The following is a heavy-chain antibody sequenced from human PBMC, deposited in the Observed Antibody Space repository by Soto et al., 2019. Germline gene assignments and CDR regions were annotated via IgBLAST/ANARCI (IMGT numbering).Heavy chain of an antibody. D-gene: IGHD3-16*01. V-gene: IGHV3-30*18. CDR2: ISYDGSNK. CDR3: AKARWVFVHYYGVDV. Sequence: QVQLVESGGGVVQPGRSLRLSCAASGFTFSSYGMHWVRQAPGKGLEWVAVISYDGSNKYYADSVKGQFTISRDNSKNTLYVQMNSLRAEETAVYYCAKARWVFVHYYGVDVWGQAATGTV. J-gene: IGHJ6*02. CDR1: GFTFSSYG.